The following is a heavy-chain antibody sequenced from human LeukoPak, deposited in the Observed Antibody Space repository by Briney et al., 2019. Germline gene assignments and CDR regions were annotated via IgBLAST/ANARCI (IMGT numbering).Heavy chain of an antibody. CDR2: ISSSSSTI. CDR1: GFTFSSYS. Sequence: GGSLRLSCAASGFTFSSYSMNWVRQAPGKGLEWVSYISSSSSTIYYADSVKGRFTISRDNAKNSLYLQMNSLRAEDTAVYYCAKDGGEGAVARYYFDYWGQGTLVTVSS. V-gene: IGHV3-48*01. J-gene: IGHJ4*02. D-gene: IGHD6-19*01. CDR3: AKDGGEGAVARYYFDY.